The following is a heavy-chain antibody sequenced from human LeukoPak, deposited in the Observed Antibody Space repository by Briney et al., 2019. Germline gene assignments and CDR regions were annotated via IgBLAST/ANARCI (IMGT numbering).Heavy chain of an antibody. CDR1: GGTFSSYA. J-gene: IGHJ4*02. V-gene: IGHV1-69*04. CDR2: IIPILGIA. Sequence: SVKVSCKASGGTFSSYAISWVRQAPGQGLEWMGRIIPILGIANYAQKFQGRVTITADKSTSTAYMELSSLRSEDTAVYYCASDRYGIAVAGTIDYWGQGTLVTVSS. CDR3: ASDRYGIAVAGTIDY. D-gene: IGHD6-19*01.